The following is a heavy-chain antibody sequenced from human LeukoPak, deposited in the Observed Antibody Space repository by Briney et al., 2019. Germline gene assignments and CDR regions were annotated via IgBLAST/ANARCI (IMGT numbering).Heavy chain of an antibody. CDR3: ARVRDENLWGSYDT. J-gene: IGHJ5*02. CDR1: GFTFSSFG. CDR2: ISVSSSYI. D-gene: IGHD3-16*01. Sequence: PGGSLRLSCAASGFTFSSFGMHWVRQAPGKGLEWVSSISVSSSYIYYADSVKGRFTISRDNAKNSLYLQMNSLRAEDTAVYYCARVRDENLWGSYDTWGQGTLVTVSS. V-gene: IGHV3-21*01.